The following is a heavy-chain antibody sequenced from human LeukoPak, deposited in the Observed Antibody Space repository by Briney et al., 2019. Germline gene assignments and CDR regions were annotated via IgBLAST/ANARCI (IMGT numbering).Heavy chain of an antibody. CDR3: ARGRTINYYDSSGPSGY. D-gene: IGHD3-22*01. CDR2: MNPNSANT. Sequence: ASVKVSCKASGYTFTSYDISWVRQATGQGLERMGWMNPNSANTGYAQKFQGRVTLTRNTSISTAYLELSSLRSGDTAVYYCARGRTINYYDSSGPSGYWGQGTLVTVSS. V-gene: IGHV1-8*01. J-gene: IGHJ4*02. CDR1: GYTFTSYD.